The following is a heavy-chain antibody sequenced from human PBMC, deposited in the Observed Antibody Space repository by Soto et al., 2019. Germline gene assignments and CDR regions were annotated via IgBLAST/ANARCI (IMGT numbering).Heavy chain of an antibody. Sequence: ASVKVSCKASGYPFSDNQIHWLRRAPGQGLEWMGRINPKSDDTNYAQKFQGRVTMTRDTSIDTAYLELTGLTAADTAVYYCVRGPYNYNSRYFDYWGQGTLVTVSS. CDR3: VRGPYNYNSRYFDY. J-gene: IGHJ4*02. D-gene: IGHD1-1*01. CDR1: GYPFSDNQ. V-gene: IGHV1-2*02. CDR2: INPKSDDT.